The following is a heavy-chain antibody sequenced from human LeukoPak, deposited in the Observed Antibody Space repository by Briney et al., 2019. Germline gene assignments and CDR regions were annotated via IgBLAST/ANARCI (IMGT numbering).Heavy chain of an antibody. V-gene: IGHV4-39*02. D-gene: IGHD2-15*01. Sequence: SETLSLTCTVSGGSISYSSYYWGWIRQPPGKGLEWIGSIYYTGSSYYNPSLKSRVAISVDTSKNQFSLKLRSVTAADTAVYYCARDCSGGSCFSGPFEYWGQGTLVTVSS. CDR3: ARDCSGGSCFSGPFEY. CDR2: IYYTGSS. J-gene: IGHJ4*02. CDR1: GGSISYSSYY.